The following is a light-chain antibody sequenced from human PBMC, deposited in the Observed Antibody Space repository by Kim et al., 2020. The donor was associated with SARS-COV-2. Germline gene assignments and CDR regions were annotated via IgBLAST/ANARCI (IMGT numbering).Light chain of an antibody. CDR1: SSNIGNNY. CDR3: GTWDSSLSAVV. J-gene: IGLJ3*02. Sequence: GQKVTISGSGSSSNIGNNYVSWYQQLPGTAPKLLISGNTERPSGIPDRFSGSKSGTSATLGITGLQTGDEADYYCGTWDSSLSAVVFGGGTQLTVL. CDR2: GNT. V-gene: IGLV1-51*01.